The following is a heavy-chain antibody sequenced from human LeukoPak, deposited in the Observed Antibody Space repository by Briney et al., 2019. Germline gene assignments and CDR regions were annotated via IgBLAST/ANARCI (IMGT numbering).Heavy chain of an antibody. Sequence: PGGSLRLSCAASGLIFTSYWMSWVRQAPGKGLKWVANIKQDGSEKYYVDSVKGRFTISRDNAKNSLFLQMSSLRAEDTAVYYCARHVRFEGVDYWGQGTLVTVSS. CDR2: IKQDGSEK. CDR3: ARHVRFEGVDY. V-gene: IGHV3-7*01. CDR1: GLIFTSYW. D-gene: IGHD3-3*01. J-gene: IGHJ4*02.